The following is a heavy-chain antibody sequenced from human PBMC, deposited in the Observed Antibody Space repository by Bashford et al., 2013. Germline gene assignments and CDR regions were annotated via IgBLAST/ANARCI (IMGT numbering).Heavy chain of an antibody. CDR3: VRRGVTLKSPYPFGMDV. D-gene: IGHD3-16*01. CDR1: GYNFPNYW. J-gene: IGHJ6*02. V-gene: IGHV5-51*01. Sequence: GESLKISCKASGYNFPNYWIGWVRQMPGKGLEWMGIIYPGGSDTRYTPSFQGQVTISADNSLSIAYLQWDSLKASDTAIYYCVRRGVTLKSPYPFGMDVWGQGTTVTVSS. CDR2: IYPGGSDT.